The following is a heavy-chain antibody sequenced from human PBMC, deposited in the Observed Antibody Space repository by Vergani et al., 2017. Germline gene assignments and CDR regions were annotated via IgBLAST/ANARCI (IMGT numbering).Heavy chain of an antibody. J-gene: IGHJ4*02. V-gene: IGHV4-31*09. CDR3: ATLLTRSNSYCSSTSGRPPHFDY. Sequence: QVQLQESGQGLVKPSQTLSLTCTVSGGSISSGGYYWSWIRQPPGKGLGWSGEINHSGSTNYTPSLKSRVTISVDKSKNHSSLKLSSVTAEDTAMYYCATLLTRSNSYCSSTSGRPPHFDYWGQGTLVTVSS. CDR1: GGSISSGGYY. D-gene: IGHD2-2*01. CDR2: INHSGST.